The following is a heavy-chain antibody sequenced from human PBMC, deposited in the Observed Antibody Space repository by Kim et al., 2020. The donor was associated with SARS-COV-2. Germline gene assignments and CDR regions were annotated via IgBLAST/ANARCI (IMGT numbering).Heavy chain of an antibody. J-gene: IGHJ2*01. Sequence: GGSLRLSCTASGFTFGDYAMSWFRQAPGKGLEWVGFIRSKAYGGTTEYAASVKGRFTISRDDSKSIAYLQMNSLKTEDTAVYYCTSPPVTHEEGYFDLWGRGTLVTASS. CDR2: IRSKAYGGTT. CDR3: TSPPVTHEEGYFDL. V-gene: IGHV3-49*03. CDR1: GFTFGDYA. D-gene: IGHD4-17*01.